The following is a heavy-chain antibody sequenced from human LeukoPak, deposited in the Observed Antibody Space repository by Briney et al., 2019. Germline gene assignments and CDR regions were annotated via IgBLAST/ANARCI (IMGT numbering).Heavy chain of an antibody. CDR3: ARQITMVRGVTDRTNRFDP. CDR2: ISYSGNT. Sequence: SETLSLTCTVSGGSISNYYWTWIRQPPGKGLEWIGFISYSGNTNYNPSLKSRVTISLDTSKNQFSLKLISVTAADTAVYYCARQITMVRGVTDRTNRFDPWGQGTLVTVSS. J-gene: IGHJ5*02. D-gene: IGHD3-10*01. V-gene: IGHV4-59*01. CDR1: GGSISNYY.